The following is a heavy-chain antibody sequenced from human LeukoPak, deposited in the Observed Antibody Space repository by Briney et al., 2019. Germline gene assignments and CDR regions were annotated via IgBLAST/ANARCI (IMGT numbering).Heavy chain of an antibody. CDR2: ISWNSGSI. CDR3: AKDKERGGIAVGPLQ. V-gene: IGHV3-9*01. CDR1: GFTFDDYA. D-gene: IGHD6-19*01. Sequence: PGRSLRLSCAASGFTFDDYAMHWVRQAPGKGLEWVSGISWNSGSIGYADSVKGRFTISRDNAKNSLYLQMNSLRAEDTALYYCAKDKERGGIAVGPLQWGQGTLVTVSS. J-gene: IGHJ4*02.